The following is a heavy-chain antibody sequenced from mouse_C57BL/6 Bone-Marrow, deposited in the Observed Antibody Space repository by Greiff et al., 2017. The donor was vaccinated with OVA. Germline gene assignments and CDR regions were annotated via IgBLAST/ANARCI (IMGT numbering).Heavy chain of an antibody. D-gene: IGHD1-1*01. J-gene: IGHJ2*01. Sequence: VQLKESGGGLVQPGDSLSLSCAASGFTFTNYYMSWVRQPPGKALEWLAFIRNKPNGSTTEYSASVTGRFTISRDNSQSSLYLQMKALRAEDSATYYCARYKGRVAVDYFDYWGQGTALTVSS. CDR2: IRNKPNGSTT. V-gene: IGHV7-3*01. CDR1: GFTFTNYY. CDR3: ARYKGRVAVDYFDY.